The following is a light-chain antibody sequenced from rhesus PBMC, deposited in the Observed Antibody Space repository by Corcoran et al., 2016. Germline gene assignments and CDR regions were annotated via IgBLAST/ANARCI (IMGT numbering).Light chain of an antibody. CDR3: QRGHSDPVFT. CDR1: QGISNN. J-gene: IGKJ3*01. V-gene: IGKV1S15*01. CDR2: YAS. Sequence: DIQMTQSPSSLSASVGDTVTITYRASQGISNNLAWYQQKPGKVPRLLIYYASTLQSGVPSRFSGSGSGTDFTLTISCLHPEDFATYDCQRGHSDPVFTFGHGTKLDMK.